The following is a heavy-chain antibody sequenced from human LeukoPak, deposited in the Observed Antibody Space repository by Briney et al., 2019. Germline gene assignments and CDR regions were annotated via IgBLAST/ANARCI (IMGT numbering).Heavy chain of an antibody. D-gene: IGHD1-26*01. CDR3: ARFIVGATKSIDY. J-gene: IGHJ4*02. Sequence: SEXXXLTCXXSXVXISTDYWXWVRQSPGKGLEWIGYIHYSGSTSYNPSLKSRVTISVDTSKNQFSLKLTSVTSADTAVYYCARFIVGATKSIDYWGQGTLVTVSS. CDR2: IHYSGST. V-gene: IGHV4-59*13. CDR1: XVXISTDY.